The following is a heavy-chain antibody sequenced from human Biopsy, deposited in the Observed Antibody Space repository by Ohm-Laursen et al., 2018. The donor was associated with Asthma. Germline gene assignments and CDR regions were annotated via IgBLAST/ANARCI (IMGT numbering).Heavy chain of an antibody. Sequence: SETLSLTCTVSGGSISDYYKTWFRQPPGKGLEWIGYIYYSGSTNYNPSLKSRVTISEDTSKNQFSLKLTPVTAADTAVYYCARGVITNWFDPWGQGTLVTVSS. CDR1: GGSISDYY. CDR3: ARGVITNWFDP. CDR2: IYYSGST. J-gene: IGHJ5*02. D-gene: IGHD3-16*02. V-gene: IGHV4-59*01.